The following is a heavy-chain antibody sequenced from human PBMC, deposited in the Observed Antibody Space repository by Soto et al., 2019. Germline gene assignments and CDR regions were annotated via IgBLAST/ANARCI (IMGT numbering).Heavy chain of an antibody. Sequence: SCKASGYTFTSYGFTWVRQATGKGLEWVSYISSGGTIIYSADSVKGRFTISRDNAKNSLYLQMNSLRAEDTAVYYCARVLIPQRYYYYGMDVWGQGTTVTVSS. J-gene: IGHJ6*02. CDR3: ARVLIPQRYYYYGMDV. V-gene: IGHV3-48*03. D-gene: IGHD1-1*01. CDR2: ISSGGTII. CDR1: GYTFTSYG.